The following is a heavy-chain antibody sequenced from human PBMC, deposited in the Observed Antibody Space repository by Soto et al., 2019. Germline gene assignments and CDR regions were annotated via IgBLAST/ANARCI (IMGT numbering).Heavy chain of an antibody. CDR1: GGSLSGYY. D-gene: IGHD3-22*01. V-gene: IGHV4-59*01. Sequence: PSETLSLTCTVSGGSLSGYYWSWIRQPPGKGLEWIGDFYSSGSPHHNPYIKNRVSISEDRSKNEYSLKLSYVTAADTAIYFCAREFYYDSSGIGFDSWGQGTLVTVSS. J-gene: IGHJ4*02. CDR2: FYSSGSP. CDR3: AREFYYDSSGIGFDS.